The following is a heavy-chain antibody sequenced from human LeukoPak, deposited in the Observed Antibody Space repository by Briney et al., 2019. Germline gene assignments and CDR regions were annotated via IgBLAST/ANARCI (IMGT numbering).Heavy chain of an antibody. CDR2: TYYRSKLYN. J-gene: IGHJ4*02. Sequence: SQTLSLTCVVSGDSVSSKNGDWNWIRQSPSRGLEWLGRTYYRSKLYNDYAESMEGRMTISQDTSKNQYSLHLNSVTPDDSAVDYFDRGFGTTGCHKFHYWGQETLVTVPS. D-gene: IGHD1-14*01. CDR3: DRGFGTTGCHKFHY. CDR1: GDSVSSKNGD. V-gene: IGHV6-1*01.